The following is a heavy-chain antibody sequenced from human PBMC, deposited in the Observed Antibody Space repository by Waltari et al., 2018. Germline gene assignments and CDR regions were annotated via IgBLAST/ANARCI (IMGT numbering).Heavy chain of an antibody. Sequence: QVQLQESGPRLVKPSETLSLTCDVSGYAINSGFYWGWLRRAPEKGLEWIATIYHDGTTFYNPSLTSRVTTSMDTSKNQISLKLKSVTAADTAVYYCTRQTLGYCTSAACRRLEAWGQGTLVTVSS. D-gene: IGHD2-8*02. CDR1: GYAINSGFY. CDR3: TRQTLGYCTSAACRRLEA. CDR2: IYHDGTT. V-gene: IGHV4-38-2*01. J-gene: IGHJ5*02.